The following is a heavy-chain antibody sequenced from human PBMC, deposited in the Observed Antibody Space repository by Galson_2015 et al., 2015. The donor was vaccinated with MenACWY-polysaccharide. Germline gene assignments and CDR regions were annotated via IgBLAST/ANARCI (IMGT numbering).Heavy chain of an antibody. J-gene: IGHJ4*02. CDR2: IVGSAGST. Sequence: MSWVRQAPGKGLEWVSAIVGSAGSTYYADSVKGRFTISRDNSKNTLYLQMNSLRAEDTAVYYCAKIPYSSGLIPFDYWGQGTLVTVSS. D-gene: IGHD6-19*01. V-gene: IGHV3-23*01. CDR3: AKIPYSSGLIPFDY.